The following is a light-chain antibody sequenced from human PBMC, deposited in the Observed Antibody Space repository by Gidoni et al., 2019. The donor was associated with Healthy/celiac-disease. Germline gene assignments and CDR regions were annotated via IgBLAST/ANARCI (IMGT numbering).Light chain of an antibody. CDR1: QSVSSSY. Sequence: EIVLTQSPGTLSLSPGERATPSCRASQSVSSSYLAWYQQKPGQAPRLLTYGASSRATGIPDRFSGSGSGTDFTLTISRLEPEDFAVYYCQQCGSSPRAFGQGTKVEIK. V-gene: IGKV3-20*01. CDR2: GAS. CDR3: QQCGSSPRA. J-gene: IGKJ1*01.